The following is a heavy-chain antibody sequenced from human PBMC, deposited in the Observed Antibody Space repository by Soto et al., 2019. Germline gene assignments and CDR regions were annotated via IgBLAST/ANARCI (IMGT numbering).Heavy chain of an antibody. Sequence: EVQLVESGGGLVKPGGSLRLSCAASGFTFSNAWMSWVRQAPGKGLEWVGRIKSKTDGGTTDYAAPVKGRFTISRDDSKNTLYLQMNSLKTEDTAVYYCTTDSYGDYVYAFDIWGQGTMVTVSS. V-gene: IGHV3-15*01. CDR3: TTDSYGDYVYAFDI. J-gene: IGHJ3*02. CDR1: GFTFSNAW. D-gene: IGHD4-17*01. CDR2: IKSKTDGGTT.